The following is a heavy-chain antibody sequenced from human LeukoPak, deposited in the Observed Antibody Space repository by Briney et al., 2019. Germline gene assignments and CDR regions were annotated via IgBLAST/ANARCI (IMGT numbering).Heavy chain of an antibody. CDR1: GDSVSRNSAA. J-gene: IGHJ5*02. V-gene: IGHV6-1*01. CDR3: ARADGDRDGYNFWFDP. CDR2: TYYRSKWYN. D-gene: IGHD5-24*01. Sequence: SQTLSLACAISGDSVSRNSAAWNWIRQSPSRGLEWLGRTYYRSKWYNDYAVSVESRITINPDTSKNQFSLQLNSVTPEDTAVYYCARADGDRDGYNFWFDPWGQGTLVTVSS.